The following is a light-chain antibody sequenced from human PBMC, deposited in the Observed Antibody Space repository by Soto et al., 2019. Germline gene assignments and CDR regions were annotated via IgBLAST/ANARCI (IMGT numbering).Light chain of an antibody. CDR2: EVN. CDR3: SLYTSSSTWV. Sequence: QSALTQPASVSGSPGQSITISCTGTSSDVGGYNYVSWYQQHPGKAPKLMIYEVNNRPSGVSNRFSGSKSGNTASLTISGLQAEDEADYYCSLYTSSSTWVFGGGTKLTVL. J-gene: IGLJ3*02. CDR1: SSDVGGYNY. V-gene: IGLV2-14*01.